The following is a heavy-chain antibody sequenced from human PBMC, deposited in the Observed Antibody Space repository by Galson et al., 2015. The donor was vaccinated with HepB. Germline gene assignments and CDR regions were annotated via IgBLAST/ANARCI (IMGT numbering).Heavy chain of an antibody. D-gene: IGHD3-22*01. CDR3: ARGPRYYYDSSGPGYLDY. CDR2: IYSGTST. J-gene: IGHJ4*02. V-gene: IGHV3-53*04. Sequence: SLRLSCAASGFTVSSNYMSWVRQAPGKGLEWVSIIYSGTSTYYADSVRGRFTTSRHNFKNTLYLQMNSLRAEDTAVYYCARGPRYYYDSSGPGYLDYWGQGTLVTVSS. CDR1: GFTVSSNY.